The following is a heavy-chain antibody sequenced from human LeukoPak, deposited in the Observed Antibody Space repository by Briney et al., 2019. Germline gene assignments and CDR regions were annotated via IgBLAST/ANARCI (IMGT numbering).Heavy chain of an antibody. D-gene: IGHD6-19*01. CDR2: ISGIGDTL. J-gene: IGHJ4*02. Sequence: GGSLRLSCVASGFSFSINAMIWVRQAPGKGLEWVSGISGIGDTLFYSDPVKGRFTISRDNSKNTVYLQMNSLRVEDSAVYYCAKKNGGGWPTIFFDYWGQGILVTVSS. CDR1: GFSFSINA. CDR3: AKKNGGGWPTIFFDY. V-gene: IGHV3-23*01.